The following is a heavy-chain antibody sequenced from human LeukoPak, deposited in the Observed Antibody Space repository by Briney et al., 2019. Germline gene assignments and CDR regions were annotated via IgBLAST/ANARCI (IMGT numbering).Heavy chain of an antibody. CDR3: TRTQDVTAIDY. D-gene: IGHD2-21*02. Sequence: SETLSLTCTVSGGSISSYYWSWIRQPPGKGLEWIGYIYSSGSTNYNPSLKSRVTMSVNTPKNQFSLKLSSVTAADTAVYYCTRTQDVTAIDYWGQGILVTVS. CDR2: IYSSGST. J-gene: IGHJ4*02. CDR1: GGSISSYY. V-gene: IGHV4-59*01.